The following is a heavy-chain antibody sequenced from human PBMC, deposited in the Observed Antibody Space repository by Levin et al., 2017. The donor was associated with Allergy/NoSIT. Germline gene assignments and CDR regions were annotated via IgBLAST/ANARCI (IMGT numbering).Heavy chain of an antibody. J-gene: IGHJ4*02. Sequence: SETLSLTCTVSGGSISSSSYYWGWIRQPPGKGLGWIGSIYYSGSTYYNPSLKSRVTISVDTSKNQFSLKLSSVTAADTAVYYCARAGPSTGVVRVRGVIIGFDYWGQGTPVTVSS. CDR1: GGSISSSSYY. V-gene: IGHV4-39*01. D-gene: IGHD3-10*01. CDR2: IYYSGST. CDR3: ARAGPSTGVVRVRGVIIGFDY.